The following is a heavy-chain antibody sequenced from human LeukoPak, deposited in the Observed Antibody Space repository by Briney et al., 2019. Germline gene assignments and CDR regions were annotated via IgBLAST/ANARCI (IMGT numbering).Heavy chain of an antibody. CDR2: IRSKAYGGTT. Sequence: GGSLRLSCSSSGFTFDDYGMSWVRQGPGKGLEWVGFIRSKAYGGTTEYAASVKGRFTISRDDSKSIAYLQMNSLKTEDTAVYYCTRRGGYDAFDIWGQGTMVAVSS. D-gene: IGHD3-16*01. CDR3: TRRGGYDAFDI. V-gene: IGHV3-49*04. CDR1: GFTFDDYG. J-gene: IGHJ3*02.